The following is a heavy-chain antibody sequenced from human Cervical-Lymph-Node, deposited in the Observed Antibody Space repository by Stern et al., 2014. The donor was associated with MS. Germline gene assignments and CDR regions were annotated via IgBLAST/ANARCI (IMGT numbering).Heavy chain of an antibody. Sequence: QVQLVQSGAEVKKPGASVKVSCKASGYTFTSYYMHWVRQAPGQGLEWVGIINPSGGSTSYAQKFQGRDTMTRDTSTSTVYMELRSLRSEDTAVYYCASWSYTTDYWGQGTLVTVSS. CDR1: GYTFTSYY. V-gene: IGHV1-46*03. CDR3: ASWSYTTDY. J-gene: IGHJ4*02. CDR2: INPSGGST. D-gene: IGHD2-2*02.